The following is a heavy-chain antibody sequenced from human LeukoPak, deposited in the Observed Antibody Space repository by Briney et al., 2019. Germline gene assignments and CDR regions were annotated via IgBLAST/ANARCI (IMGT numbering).Heavy chain of an antibody. J-gene: IGHJ4*02. CDR2: IRYDGSNK. Sequence: GGSLRLSCAASGFTFSSYGMHWVRQAPGKGLEWVAFIRYDGSNKYYADSVKGRFTISRDISKNTLYLQMNSLRAEDTAVYYCAKDGTYYYDSSGYSFDYWGQGTLVTVSS. CDR1: GFTFSSYG. D-gene: IGHD3-22*01. CDR3: AKDGTYYYDSSGYSFDY. V-gene: IGHV3-30*02.